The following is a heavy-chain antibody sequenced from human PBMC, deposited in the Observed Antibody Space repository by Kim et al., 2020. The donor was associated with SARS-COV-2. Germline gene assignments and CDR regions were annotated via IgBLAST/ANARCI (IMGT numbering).Heavy chain of an antibody. V-gene: IGHV3-30*07. CDR3: VRNALFGAAAGNYFDY. J-gene: IGHJ4*02. Sequence: DFVKGRFTISRDNSKNTLFLDMNSLRVEDTAVYSCVRNALFGAAAGNYFDYWGQGIQVTVSS. D-gene: IGHD6-13*01.